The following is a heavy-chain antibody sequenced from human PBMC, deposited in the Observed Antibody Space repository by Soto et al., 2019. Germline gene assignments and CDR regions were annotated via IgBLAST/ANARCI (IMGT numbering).Heavy chain of an antibody. CDR2: ISYDESDI. Sequence: GGSLRLSCAASGFTFSSYGMHWVHQAPGKGLEWVAVISYDESDIYYSDSLKGRFTISRDNSKNTLYLQMSSLRPEDTAVYYCTKDTGYCSGGRCYSTPYYYYYYGMDAWGQGTTVTVSS. CDR3: TKDTGYCSGGRCYSTPYYYYYYGMDA. J-gene: IGHJ6*02. CDR1: GFTFSSYG. V-gene: IGHV3-30*18. D-gene: IGHD2-15*01.